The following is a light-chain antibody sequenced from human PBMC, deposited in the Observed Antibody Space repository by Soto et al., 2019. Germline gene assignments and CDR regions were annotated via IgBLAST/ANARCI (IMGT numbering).Light chain of an antibody. CDR2: DAS. Sequence: DIQMTQSPSTLSASVGDRVTITCRASQSISSWLAWYQQKPGKAPKLLIYDASSLESAVPSRFTGSGSGTEFTLTISSLQPDDFATYYCQQYNSYCSFGQGNKVEIK. CDR1: QSISSW. J-gene: IGKJ1*01. V-gene: IGKV1-5*01. CDR3: QQYNSYCS.